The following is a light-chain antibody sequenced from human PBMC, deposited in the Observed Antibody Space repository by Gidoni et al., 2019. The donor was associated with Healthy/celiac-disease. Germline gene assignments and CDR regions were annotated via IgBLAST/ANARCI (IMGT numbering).Light chain of an antibody. Sequence: DTDMTESPSSLSASVADRVTITCRASQSISTNLNLYQQKPGKAPKPLIYAASSLHSGFPSRFSDSGFGTDFTLTISTLQPDDFVASYCQQSCSTSYTFGQGTKLEIK. CDR3: QQSCSTSYT. CDR1: QSISTN. J-gene: IGKJ2*01. V-gene: IGKV1-39*01. CDR2: AAS.